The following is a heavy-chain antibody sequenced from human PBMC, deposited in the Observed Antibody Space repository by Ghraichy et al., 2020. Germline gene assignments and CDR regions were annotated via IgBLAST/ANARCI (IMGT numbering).Heavy chain of an antibody. J-gene: IGHJ6*02. CDR1: GFSIYDYA. CDR3: TRDSYTSPLGYFGLDV. Sequence: GGSLRLSCTASGFSIYDYAMTWFRQAPGKGLECVGLIRASALGGITEYAASMKDRLTISRDDSKNIAYLQMNSLKTEDTAVYYCTRDSYTSPLGYFGLDVWGQGTTVTVSS. D-gene: IGHD1-26*01. V-gene: IGHV3-49*03. CDR2: IRASALGGIT.